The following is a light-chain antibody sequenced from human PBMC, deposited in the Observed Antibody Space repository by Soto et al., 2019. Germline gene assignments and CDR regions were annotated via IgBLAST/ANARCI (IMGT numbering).Light chain of an antibody. CDR1: QSLGGSY. CDR2: GAS. J-gene: IGKJ1*01. Sequence: EIVLTQSPGTLSLSPGERATLSCRASQSLGGSYVAWYHEKPGQATRLLIYGASSRATGIPDRFSGSGSGTDFTLTISRLEPEDFAVYYCQQYGSSPQTFGQGTKVDI. CDR3: QQYGSSPQT. V-gene: IGKV3-20*01.